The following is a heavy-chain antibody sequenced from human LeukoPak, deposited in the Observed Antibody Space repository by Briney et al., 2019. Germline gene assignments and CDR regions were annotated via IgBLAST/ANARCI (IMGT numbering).Heavy chain of an antibody. CDR1: GYTLTELS. V-gene: IGHV1-69*06. D-gene: IGHD3-16*01. CDR3: AGDNDSRDPPHFDY. J-gene: IGHJ4*02. CDR2: IIPIFGTA. Sequence: SVKVSCKVSGYTLTELSMHWVRQAPGQGLEWMGGIIPIFGTANYAQKFRGRVTITADKSTRTAYMELSSLRSEDTAVYYCAGDNDSRDPPHFDYWGQGTLVTVSS.